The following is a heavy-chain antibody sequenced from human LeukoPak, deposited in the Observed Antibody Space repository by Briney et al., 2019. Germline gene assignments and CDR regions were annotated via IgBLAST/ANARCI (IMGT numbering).Heavy chain of an antibody. CDR3: AGWLRSKYYYMDV. CDR1: GGTFSSYA. CDR2: IIPIFGTA. Sequence: GASVKVSRKASGGTFSSYAISWVRQAPGQGLEWMGGIIPIFGTANYAQKFQGRVTITTDESTSTAYMELSSLRSEDTAVYYCAGWLRSKYYYMDVWGKGTTVTVSS. D-gene: IGHD5-12*01. V-gene: IGHV1-69*05. J-gene: IGHJ6*03.